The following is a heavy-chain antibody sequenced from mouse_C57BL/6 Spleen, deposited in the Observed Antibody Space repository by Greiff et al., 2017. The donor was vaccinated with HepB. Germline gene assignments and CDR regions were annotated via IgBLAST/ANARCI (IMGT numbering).Heavy chain of an antibody. CDR1: GYTFTSYW. CDR2: INPSSGYT. CDR3: ATAPSHTWYFDY. J-gene: IGHJ2*02. V-gene: IGHV1-7*01. Sequence: VQLQQSGAELAKPGASVKLSCKASGYTFTSYWMHWVKQRPGQGLDWIGYINPSSGYTKYNQKFKDKATLTADKSSSTAYMQLSSLTYEDSAVYYGATAPSHTWYFDYWGQGTSLTVSS.